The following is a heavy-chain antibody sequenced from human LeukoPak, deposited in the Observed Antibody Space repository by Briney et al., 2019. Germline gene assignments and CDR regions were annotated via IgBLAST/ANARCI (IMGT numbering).Heavy chain of an antibody. J-gene: IGHJ6*02. CDR3: ARLDEYSSSSRYYGMDV. Sequence: GASVKVSCKVSGYTLTELSMHWVRQAPGQGLEWMGGIIPIFGTANHAQKFQGRVTITADESTSTAYMELSSLRSEDTAVYYCARLDEYSSSSRYYGMDVWGQGTTVTVSS. CDR1: GYTLTELS. CDR2: IIPIFGTA. D-gene: IGHD6-6*01. V-gene: IGHV1-69*13.